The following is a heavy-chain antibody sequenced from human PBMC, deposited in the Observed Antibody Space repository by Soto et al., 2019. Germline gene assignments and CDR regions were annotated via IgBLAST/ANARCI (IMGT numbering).Heavy chain of an antibody. Sequence: QVQLQESGPGLVKPSQTLSLTCTVSGGSISSGDYYWSWIRQPPGKGLEWIGYIYYSGSTYYNPSLQSRVTISVATSKNPFSLKLSSVTAADTAVYYCARYDYGGNARFDYWGQGTLVTVSS. CDR3: ARYDYGGNARFDY. CDR1: GGSISSGDYY. V-gene: IGHV4-30-4*01. D-gene: IGHD4-17*01. CDR2: IYYSGST. J-gene: IGHJ4*02.